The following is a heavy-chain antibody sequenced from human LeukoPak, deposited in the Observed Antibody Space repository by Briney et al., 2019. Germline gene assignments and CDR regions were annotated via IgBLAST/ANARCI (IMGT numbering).Heavy chain of an antibody. CDR2: ISSNGGST. Sequence: HPGGSLRLSCSASGFTFSSYAMHWVRQAPGKGLEYVSAISSNGGSTYYADSVKGRFTISRDNSKNTLYLQMSSLRAEDTAVYYCVKDSDDLWSGYYYFDYWGQGTLVTVSS. CDR3: VKDSDDLWSGYYYFDY. V-gene: IGHV3-64D*06. CDR1: GFTFSSYA. J-gene: IGHJ4*02. D-gene: IGHD3-3*01.